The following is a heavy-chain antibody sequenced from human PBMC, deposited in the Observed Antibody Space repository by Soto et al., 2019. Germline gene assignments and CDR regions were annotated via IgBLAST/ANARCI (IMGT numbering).Heavy chain of an antibody. Sequence: EVQLVESEGGLVQRGGSLRLSCAASGFTFNYYWMHWVRQAPGQGLVWVSHIHSDGSSTTYAGSVKGRFTISRDNAKNTLYLQMNSLRADDTAVYYCARGDKGGFDLWGQGTTVTVSS. CDR2: IHSDGSST. D-gene: IGHD2-21*02. CDR1: GFTFNYYW. J-gene: IGHJ3*01. CDR3: ARGDKGGFDL. V-gene: IGHV3-74*01.